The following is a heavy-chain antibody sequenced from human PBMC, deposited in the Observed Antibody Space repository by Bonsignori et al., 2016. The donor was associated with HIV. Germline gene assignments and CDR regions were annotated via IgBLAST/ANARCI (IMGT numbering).Heavy chain of an antibody. CDR2: IYSGGST. J-gene: IGHJ4*02. D-gene: IGHD3-10*01. Sequence: WIRQPPGKGLEWVSVIYSGGSTYYADSVKGRFTISRDNSKNTLYLQMNSLRAEDTAVYYCAREGFPYGSGSNNGDWGQGTLVTVSS. CDR3: AREGFPYGSGSNNGD. V-gene: IGHV3-66*01.